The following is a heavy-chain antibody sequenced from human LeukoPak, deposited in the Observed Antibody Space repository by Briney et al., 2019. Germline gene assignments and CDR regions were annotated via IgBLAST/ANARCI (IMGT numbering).Heavy chain of an antibody. CDR2: IKQGGSEK. Sequence: GGSLRLSCTASEFTFSSYWMSWVRQARGRGLEGVANIKQGGSEKDYVDSVRGRFTISRDNAKNSLYLQMNNLRAEHEAVYYCARYCGGDCYGMDVWGQGTTVTVSS. D-gene: IGHD2-21*01. CDR1: EFTFSSYW. CDR3: ARYCGGDCYGMDV. J-gene: IGHJ6*02. V-gene: IGHV3-7*01.